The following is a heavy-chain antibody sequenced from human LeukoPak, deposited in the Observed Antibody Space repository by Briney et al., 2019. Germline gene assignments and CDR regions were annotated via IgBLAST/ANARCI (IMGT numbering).Heavy chain of an antibody. V-gene: IGHV4-39*01. CDR2: IYYSGST. D-gene: IGHD3-3*01. CDR3: ARTPRTPYDFWSGYTVYFDY. CDR1: GGSISSSSYY. J-gene: IGHJ4*02. Sequence: SETLSLTCTVSGGSISSSSYYWGWIRQPPGKGLEWTGSIYYSGSTYYNPSLKSRVTISVDTSKNQFSLKLSSVTAADTAVYYCARTPRTPYDFWSGYTVYFDYWGQGTLVTVSS.